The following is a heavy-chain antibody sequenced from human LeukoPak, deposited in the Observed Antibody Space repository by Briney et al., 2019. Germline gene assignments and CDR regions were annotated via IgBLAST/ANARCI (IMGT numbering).Heavy chain of an antibody. CDR1: GYTFTGYY. CDR3: ARDHKQYYDFWSGYHFPYYYYDMDV. J-gene: IGHJ6*03. D-gene: IGHD3-3*01. CDR2: INSSGCST. V-gene: IGHV1-46*01. Sequence: ASVKVSCKASGYTFTGYYMHWVRQPPGQGLEWMGIINSSGCSTSYAQKFQGRVTMTRDMSTSTVYMELSSLRSEDTAVYYCARDHKQYYDFWSGYHFPYYYYDMDVWGKGPTVTVSS.